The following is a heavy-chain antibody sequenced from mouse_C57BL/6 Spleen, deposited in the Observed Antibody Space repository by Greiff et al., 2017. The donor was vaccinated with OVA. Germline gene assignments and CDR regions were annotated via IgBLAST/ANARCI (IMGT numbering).Heavy chain of an antibody. Sequence: EVQLQQSGPELVKPGASVKISCKASGYTFTDYYMNWVKQSHGKSLEWIGDINPNNGGTSYNQKFKGKATLTVDKSSSTAYMELRSLTSEDSAVYYCADFGGEGYWGQGTTLTVSS. V-gene: IGHV1-26*01. CDR2: INPNNGGT. CDR1: GYTFTDYY. CDR3: ADFGGEGY. J-gene: IGHJ2*01.